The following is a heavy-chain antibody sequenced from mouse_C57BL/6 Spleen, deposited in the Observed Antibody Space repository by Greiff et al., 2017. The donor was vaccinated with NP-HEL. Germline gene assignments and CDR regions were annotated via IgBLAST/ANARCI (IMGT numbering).Heavy chain of an antibody. J-gene: IGHJ4*01. V-gene: IGHV1-74*01. CDR3: AITGIYYDPLGSMDY. D-gene: IGHD2-4*01. CDR1: GYTFTSYW. Sequence: VQLQQPGAELVKPGASVKVSCKASGYTFTSYWMHWVKQRPGQGLEWIGRIHPSDSETNYNQKFKGKATLTVDKSSSTAYMQLSSLTSEDSAVYYCAITGIYYDPLGSMDYWGQGTSVTVSS. CDR2: IHPSDSET.